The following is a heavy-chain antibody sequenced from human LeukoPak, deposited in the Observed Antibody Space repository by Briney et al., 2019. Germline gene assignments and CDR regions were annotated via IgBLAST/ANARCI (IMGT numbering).Heavy chain of an antibody. Sequence: KPSETLSLTCTVSGGSISSYYWSWIRQPPGKGLEWVGYIYYSGSTKYYPALKSRVTISVATSTSPFSLKLTSVTAADTAVYYCARLGIGVVPSAMLGDYYFDYWGQGTLVTVSS. D-gene: IGHD2-2*01. CDR1: GGSISSYY. CDR3: ARLGIGVVPSAMLGDYYFDY. CDR2: IYYSGST. V-gene: IGHV4-59*08. J-gene: IGHJ4*02.